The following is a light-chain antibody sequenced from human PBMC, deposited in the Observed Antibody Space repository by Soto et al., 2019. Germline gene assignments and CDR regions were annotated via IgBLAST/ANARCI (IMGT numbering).Light chain of an antibody. CDR2: GAS. CDR1: QSVNNN. CDR3: QQYNNLPPDT. V-gene: IGKV3-15*01. J-gene: IGKJ2*01. Sequence: EIILTQSSASLSVSPGERATLSCRASQSVNNNLAWYQQKPGQAPRLLIYGASTRATGIPGRFRGSGSGTEFTLTITSLQSEDFAVYFCQQYNNLPPDTFGQGTKLEIK.